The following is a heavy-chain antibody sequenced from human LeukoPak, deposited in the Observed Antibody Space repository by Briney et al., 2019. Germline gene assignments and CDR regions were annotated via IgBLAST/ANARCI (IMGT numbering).Heavy chain of an antibody. CDR2: ISASGDNT. J-gene: IGHJ4*02. CDR1: GFTFSNYA. V-gene: IGHV3-23*01. D-gene: IGHD3-22*01. CDR3: ASGGGYGDNDY. Sequence: PGGSLRLSCAVSGFTFSNYAMTWVRQAPGRGLEWVSAISASGDNTYYADSGKGPFTISSDNSKSPLYILMNSLRADDTAVYFCASGGGYGDNDYWGQGTLVTVSS.